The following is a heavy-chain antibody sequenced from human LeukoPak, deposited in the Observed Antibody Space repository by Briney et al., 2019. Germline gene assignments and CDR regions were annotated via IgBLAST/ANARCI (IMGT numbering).Heavy chain of an antibody. D-gene: IGHD6-19*01. CDR2: IYPGDSDT. J-gene: IGHJ4*02. CDR1: GCTFINSW. CDR3: ARHGSTGWYYFDY. V-gene: IGHV5-51*01. Sequence: GESLKISCKGSGCTFINSWIGWGRQMPGKGLEWMGMIYPGDSDTRYSPSFDGQVTISGDKSAAYLQWNSLKASDTAMYYCARHGSTGWYYFDYWGQGTQVTVSS.